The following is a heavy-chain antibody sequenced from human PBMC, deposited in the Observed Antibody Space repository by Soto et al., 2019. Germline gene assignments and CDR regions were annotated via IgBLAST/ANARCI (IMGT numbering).Heavy chain of an antibody. CDR3: AKDVVAPPLNGFYYYHGLDV. D-gene: IGHD2-15*01. CDR1: GYTFTSYG. V-gene: IGHV1-18*01. J-gene: IGHJ6*02. Sequence: ASVKVSCKTSGYTFTSYGVTWVRLAPGQGLEWMGWISAFNGDTKYAQKFQDRVTLTADRSTSSVYLELRSLKSDDTAIYFCAKDVVAPPLNGFYYYHGLDVWG. CDR2: ISAFNGDT.